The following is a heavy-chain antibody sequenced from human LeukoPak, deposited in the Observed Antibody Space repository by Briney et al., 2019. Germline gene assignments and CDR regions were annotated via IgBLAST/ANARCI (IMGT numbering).Heavy chain of an antibody. D-gene: IGHD6-13*01. CDR3: AKDPEREQLLLGALAGGFQ. CDR1: GFTFSRYA. V-gene: IGHV3-23*01. J-gene: IGHJ4*02. Sequence: PGGSLRLSCAASGFTFSRYAMSWVRQAPGKGLEWVSAISGSGGSTYYADSVKGRFTISRDNSKNTLYLQMNSLRAEDTAVYYCAKDPEREQLLLGALAGGFQWGQGTLVTVSS. CDR2: ISGSGGST.